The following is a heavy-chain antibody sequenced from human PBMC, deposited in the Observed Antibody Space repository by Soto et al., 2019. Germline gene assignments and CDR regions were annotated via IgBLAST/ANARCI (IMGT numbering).Heavy chain of an antibody. D-gene: IGHD3-3*01. CDR1: GSILSAYA. CDR2: LSGSGDNT. Sequence: GGSRRPPCAAPGSILSAYAMTGVGRAPGKGLEWVSTLSGSGDNTYYADSLKGRFTISRDTSKNTLYLQMNSLRAEDTAVYFCAKDSDFWTGSGIDYRGQGTLVTVSS. J-gene: IGHJ4*02. CDR3: AKDSDFWTGSGIDY. V-gene: IGHV3-23*01.